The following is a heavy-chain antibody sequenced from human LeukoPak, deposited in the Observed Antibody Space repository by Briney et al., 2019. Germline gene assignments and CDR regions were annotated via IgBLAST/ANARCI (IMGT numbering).Heavy chain of an antibody. CDR3: ASHYATGYSSGWLVY. CDR2: IIPIFGTA. CDR1: GGTFSSYA. V-gene: IGHV1-69*05. J-gene: IGHJ4*02. D-gene: IGHD6-19*01. Sequence: SVKVSCKASGGTFSSYAISWVRQAPGQGLEWMGRIIPIFGTANYAQKFQGRVTITTDESTSTAYMELSSLRSEDTAVYYCASHYATGYSSGWLVYWGQGTLVTVSS.